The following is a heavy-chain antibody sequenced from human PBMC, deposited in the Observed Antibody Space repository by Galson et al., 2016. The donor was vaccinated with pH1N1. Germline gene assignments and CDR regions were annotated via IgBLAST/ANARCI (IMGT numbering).Heavy chain of an antibody. J-gene: IGHJ4*02. Sequence: SLRLSCAGSRFSFSDYWMHWVRQAPGKGLEWVANINQDRSQKYYVDSVRGRFTISRDNATNSLYLQMNSLRAEDTAVYYCARAQEASGAFWGQGTLVTVSS. V-gene: IGHV3-7*01. CDR1: RFSFSDYW. D-gene: IGHD6-13*01. CDR3: ARAQEASGAF. CDR2: INQDRSQK.